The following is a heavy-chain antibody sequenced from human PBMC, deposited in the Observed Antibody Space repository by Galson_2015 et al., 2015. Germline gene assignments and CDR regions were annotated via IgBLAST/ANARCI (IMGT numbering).Heavy chain of an antibody. CDR2: ISGTNDDT. Sequence: SLRLSCAASGFTFSSYAMTWVRQGPGRGLEWVSVISGTNDDTYYGDSVKGRFTISRDNSQNTLYLQMDSLRAEDTAVYYCAKSDCGSDCRRPDYWGQGSLVTVSS. CDR3: AKSDCGSDCRRPDY. D-gene: IGHD2-21*02. J-gene: IGHJ4*02. V-gene: IGHV3-23*01. CDR1: GFTFSSYA.